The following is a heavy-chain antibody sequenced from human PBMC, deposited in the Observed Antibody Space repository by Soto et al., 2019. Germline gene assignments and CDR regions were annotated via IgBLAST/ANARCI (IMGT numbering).Heavy chain of an antibody. CDR2: IIPIFDTA. J-gene: IGHJ5*02. Sequence: SVKVSCKTSGGTFSSYAISWVRQAPGQGLEWMGGIIPIFDTANYAQKFQGRVTITADESTSTAYMELSSLRSEDTAVYYCARVGFWYNWNVTPLRWFDHWGHGTLVTVS. CDR1: GGTFSSYA. CDR3: ARVGFWYNWNVTPLRWFDH. V-gene: IGHV1-69*13. D-gene: IGHD1-1*01.